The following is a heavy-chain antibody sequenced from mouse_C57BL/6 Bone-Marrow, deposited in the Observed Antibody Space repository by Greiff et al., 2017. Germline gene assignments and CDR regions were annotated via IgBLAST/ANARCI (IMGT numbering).Heavy chain of an antibody. Sequence: QVQLQQSGAELARPGASVKLSCKASGYTFTSYGISWVKQRTGQGLEWIGQIYPRSGNTYYNEKFKGKATLTADKSSSTAYMELRSLTSEDSAIYFCAGCNGGSAFAYWGQGTLVTVSA. CDR2: IYPRSGNT. CDR1: GYTFTSYG. J-gene: IGHJ3*01. V-gene: IGHV1-81*01. D-gene: IGHD1-1*02. CDR3: AGCNGGSAFAY.